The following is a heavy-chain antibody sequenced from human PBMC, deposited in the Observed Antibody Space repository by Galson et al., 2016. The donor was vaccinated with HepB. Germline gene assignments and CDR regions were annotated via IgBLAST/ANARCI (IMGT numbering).Heavy chain of an antibody. Sequence: SLRLSCAASAFNIRKNYMSWVRQAPGQGLEWVSTIYSDTSTYYADSVKGRFTISRDNPKHTVYLQMNSLRVEDTAVYYCAKGGYYGSGVPWGFDYWGQGTLSPSPQ. V-gene: IGHV3-53*01. CDR1: AFNIRKNY. J-gene: IGHJ4*02. CDR2: IYSDTST. CDR3: AKGGYYGSGVPWGFDY. D-gene: IGHD3-10*01.